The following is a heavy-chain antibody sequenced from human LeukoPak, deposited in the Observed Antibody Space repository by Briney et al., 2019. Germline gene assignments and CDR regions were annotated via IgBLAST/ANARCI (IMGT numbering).Heavy chain of an antibody. J-gene: IGHJ4*02. Sequence: SETLSLTCTVSGGSISSYYWSWIRQPPGKGLEWIGYIYYSGSTNYNPSLKSRVTISVDTSKNQFSLKLSSVTAADTAVYYRARVTWESRSFDYWGQGTLVTVSS. CDR2: IYYSGST. V-gene: IGHV4-59*01. CDR1: GGSISSYY. D-gene: IGHD1-26*01. CDR3: ARVTWESRSFDY.